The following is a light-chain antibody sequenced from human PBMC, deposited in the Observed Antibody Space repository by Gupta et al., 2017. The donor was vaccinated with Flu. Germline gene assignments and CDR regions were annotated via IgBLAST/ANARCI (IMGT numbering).Light chain of an antibody. CDR2: GAS. J-gene: IGKJ1*01. V-gene: IGKV3-20*01. Sequence: LSFPPRERATLSCRASQRVRSSYLAWYQQKPGQAPRLLIYGASSRATGIPDRFSGSGSGTDFTLTISRLEPEDFAVYYCQQYDDSPPWTFGQGTKVEIK. CDR1: QRVRSSY. CDR3: QQYDDSPPWT.